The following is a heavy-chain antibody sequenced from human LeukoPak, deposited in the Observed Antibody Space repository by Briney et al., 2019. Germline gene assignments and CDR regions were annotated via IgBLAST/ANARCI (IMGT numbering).Heavy chain of an antibody. CDR3: ARGYCTNGVCYNYYYMDV. Sequence: SETLSLTCTVSGGSISSGDYYWGWIRQPPGKGLEWIGYIYYSGSTYYNPSLKSRVTISVDTSKNQFSLKLSSVTAADTAVYYCARGYCTNGVCYNYYYMDVWGKGTTVTVSS. D-gene: IGHD2-8*01. J-gene: IGHJ6*03. CDR1: GGSISSGDYY. CDR2: IYYSGST. V-gene: IGHV4-30-4*08.